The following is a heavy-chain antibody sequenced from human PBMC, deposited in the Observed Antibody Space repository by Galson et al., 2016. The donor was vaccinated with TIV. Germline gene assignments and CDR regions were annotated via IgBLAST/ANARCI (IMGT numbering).Heavy chain of an antibody. CDR3: TKVPSSGFSYYYGLDV. CDR1: GFTFSIFA. J-gene: IGHJ6*02. D-gene: IGHD3-22*01. V-gene: IGHV3-23*01. CDR2: ISGGGGST. Sequence: LRLSCAASGFTFSIFAMPWVRQAPGMGLEWVSAISGGGGSTYYADSVKGRFTVSRDNSKNTVFLQMNSLRAEDTAVYYCTKVPSSGFSYYYGLDVWGQGTTVTVSS.